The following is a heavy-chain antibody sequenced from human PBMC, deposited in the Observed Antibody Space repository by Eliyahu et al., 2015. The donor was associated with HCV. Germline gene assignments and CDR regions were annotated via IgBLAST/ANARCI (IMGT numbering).Heavy chain of an antibody. Sequence: QVQLVQSGAEVKKPGSSVKVSCKASGGTFSTYTISWVRQAPGPGLEGMGGMGGMFRKANYAQKFQGRVTITADESTSTAYMELNSLRSEDTAVYYCAIEGGSSGPRWFDPWGQGTLVTVTS. V-gene: IGHV1-69*01. J-gene: IGHJ5*02. D-gene: IGHD6-19*01. CDR1: GGTFSTYT. CDR2: MGGMFRKA. CDR3: AIEGGSSGPRWFDP.